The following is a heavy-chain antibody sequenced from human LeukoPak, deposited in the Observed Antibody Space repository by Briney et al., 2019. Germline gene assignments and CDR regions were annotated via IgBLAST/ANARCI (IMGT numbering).Heavy chain of an antibody. CDR3: AGGYSTSWTYYFDF. Sequence: PSETLSLTCTVSDGAITGYYWGWIRQPPGKGLDWVGHTHYGATTNYNPSLKSRVTISVDTSKNQFSLKVSYVTAADTAVYYCAGGYSTSWTYYFDFWGQGALVTVSS. V-gene: IGHV4-59*03. J-gene: IGHJ4*02. D-gene: IGHD6-13*01. CDR2: THYGATT. CDR1: DGAITGYY.